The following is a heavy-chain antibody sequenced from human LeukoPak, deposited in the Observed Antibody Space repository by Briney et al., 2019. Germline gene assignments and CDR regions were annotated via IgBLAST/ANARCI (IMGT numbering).Heavy chain of an antibody. CDR1: GFTFSSST. Sequence: GGSLRLSCTASGFTFSSSTMNWVRQAPGKGLEWVSSISSSSSFIYYADSVKGRFTISRDNAKNSLYLQMNSLRAEDTAVYYCARSGCRGGSCYYNDPDAFDIWGQGTMVTVSS. CDR2: ISSSSSFI. CDR3: ARSGCRGGSCYYNDPDAFDI. V-gene: IGHV3-21*01. J-gene: IGHJ3*02. D-gene: IGHD2-15*01.